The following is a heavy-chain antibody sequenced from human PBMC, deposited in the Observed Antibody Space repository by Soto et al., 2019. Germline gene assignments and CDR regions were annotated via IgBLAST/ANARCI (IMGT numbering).Heavy chain of an antibody. CDR1: GYTFTSYG. J-gene: IGHJ6*02. Sequence: ASVKVSCKASGYTFTSYGISWVRQAPGQGLEWMGWISAYNGNTNYAQKLQGRVTMTTDTSTSTAYMELRSLRSDDTAVYYCAREQVVVAATYYYYYGMDVWAQGTTVTVSS. V-gene: IGHV1-18*01. CDR3: AREQVVVAATYYYYYGMDV. D-gene: IGHD2-15*01. CDR2: ISAYNGNT.